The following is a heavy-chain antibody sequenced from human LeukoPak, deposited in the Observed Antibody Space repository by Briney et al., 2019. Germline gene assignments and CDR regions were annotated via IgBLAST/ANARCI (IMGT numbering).Heavy chain of an antibody. D-gene: IGHD1-14*01. CDR3: ASSVGIPGSTRTLQLDY. CDR1: GGSISSYY. J-gene: IGHJ4*02. CDR2: IYYSGST. Sequence: SETLSLTCSVSGGSISSYYWSWIRQPPGKGLEWIGYIYYSGSTNYNPSLKSRVTISVDTSKNQFSLKLSSVTAADTAVYYCASSVGIPGSTRTLQLDYWGQGTLVTVSS. V-gene: IGHV4-59*01.